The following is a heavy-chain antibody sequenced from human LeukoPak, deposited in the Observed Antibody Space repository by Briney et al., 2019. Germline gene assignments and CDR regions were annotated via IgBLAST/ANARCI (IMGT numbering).Heavy chain of an antibody. V-gene: IGHV1-2*02. D-gene: IGHD5-12*01. CDR3: ARYGGSVANFDY. CDR1: GYTFTGYY. J-gene: IGHJ4*02. CDR2: LNPNSGAA. Sequence: ASVKVSCKASGYTFTGYYMHWVRQAPGQGLEWMGWLNPNSGAADYAQMFQGRVTMTRDTSISTAYMEVSRLIFDDTAVYYCARYGGSVANFDYWGQGTLVTVSS.